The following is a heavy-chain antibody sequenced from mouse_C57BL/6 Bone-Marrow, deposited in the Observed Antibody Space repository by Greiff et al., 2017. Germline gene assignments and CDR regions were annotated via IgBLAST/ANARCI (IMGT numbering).Heavy chain of an antibody. CDR1: CYTFTSYW. V-gene: IGHV1-59*01. J-gene: IGHJ2*01. CDR3: ARDGY. CDR2: IDPSDSYT. Sequence: VQLQQPGAELVRPGTSVKLSCKASCYTFTSYWMHWVKQRPGQGLECIGVIDPSDSYTNYNQKFKGKATWTVDTSSSTAYMQLSSLTSEDSAVYYCARDGYWGQGTTLTVSS.